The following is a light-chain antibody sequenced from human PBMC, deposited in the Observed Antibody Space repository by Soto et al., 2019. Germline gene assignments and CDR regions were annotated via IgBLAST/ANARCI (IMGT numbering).Light chain of an antibody. J-gene: IGKJ1*01. Sequence: DIQMTQSPSTLSASVGDRVTITCRASQSISSWLAWYQQKPGKAPKLLIYKASSLQRGVPSRFSGSGSGTEFTLTTSSLQPDDFATYYCHYYRTYWTFGHETKVEMK. CDR1: QSISSW. V-gene: IGKV1-5*03. CDR3: HYYRTYWT. CDR2: KAS.